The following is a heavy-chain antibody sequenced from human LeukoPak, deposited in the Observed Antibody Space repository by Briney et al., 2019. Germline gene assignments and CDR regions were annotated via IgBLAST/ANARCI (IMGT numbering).Heavy chain of an antibody. D-gene: IGHD5-24*01. Sequence: GGSLRPSCEASGFILSSYSMNWVRQAPGKGLEWVSSISSSGSYIFYADSVKGRFTISRDAAKNSLYLQMNSLRAEDTAVYYCARPKTIQLDAMDVWGKGTTVTVSP. CDR3: ARPKTIQLDAMDV. J-gene: IGHJ6*04. CDR2: ISSSGSYI. V-gene: IGHV3-21*01. CDR1: GFILSSYS.